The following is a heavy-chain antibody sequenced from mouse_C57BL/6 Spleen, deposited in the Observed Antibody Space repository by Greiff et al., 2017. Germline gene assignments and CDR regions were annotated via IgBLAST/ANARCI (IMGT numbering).Heavy chain of an antibody. CDR3: ARTQGDY. Sequence: VQLQQSGAELVRPGASVKLSCKASGYTFTDYYINWVKQRPGQGLEWIARIYPGSGNTYYNEKFKGKATLTAEKSSSTAYMQLSSLTSEDSAVYCCARTQGDYWGQGTSVTVSS. D-gene: IGHD3-2*02. V-gene: IGHV1-76*01. J-gene: IGHJ4*01. CDR2: IYPGSGNT. CDR1: GYTFTDYY.